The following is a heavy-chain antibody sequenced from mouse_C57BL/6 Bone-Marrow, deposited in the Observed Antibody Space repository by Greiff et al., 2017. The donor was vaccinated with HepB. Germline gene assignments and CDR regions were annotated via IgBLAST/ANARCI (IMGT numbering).Heavy chain of an antibody. CDR2: IYPRDGST. V-gene: IGHV1-85*01. CDR1: GYTFTSYD. D-gene: IGHD2-4*01. J-gene: IGHJ3*01. CDR3: ASYDYAFAY. Sequence: LVESGPELVKPGASVKLSCKASGYTFTSYDINWVKQRPGQGLEWIGWIYPRDGSTKYNEKFKGKATLTVDTSSSTAYMELHSLTSEDSAVYFCASYDYAFAYWGQGTLVTVSA.